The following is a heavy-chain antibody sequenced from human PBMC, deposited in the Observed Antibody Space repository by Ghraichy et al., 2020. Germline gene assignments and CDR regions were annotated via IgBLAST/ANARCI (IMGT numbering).Heavy chain of an antibody. CDR2: IYYSGTYNNP. D-gene: IGHD6-6*01. CDR3: AKQYSRSYTEYFDY. Sequence: SDTLSLTCTVSGGSISSFSCYWGWVRQPPGKGLEWIGSIYYSGTYNNPSVNPSVKSRVTISVDTSKNQFSLKLSSVTAADTAVYFCAKQYSRSYTEYFDYWGQGALVTVSS. V-gene: IGHV4-39*01. J-gene: IGHJ4*02. CDR1: GGSISSFSCY.